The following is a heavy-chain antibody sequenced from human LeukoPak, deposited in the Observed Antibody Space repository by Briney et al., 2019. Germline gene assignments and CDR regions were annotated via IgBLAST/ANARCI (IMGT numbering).Heavy chain of an antibody. CDR1: GFTFSSYS. D-gene: IGHD4-23*01. Sequence: PGGSLRLSCAASGFTFSSYSMNGVRQAPGKGLEWVSYVSGRSNTISYADSVKGRFTNSRDNAKNSLYLQMNSLRAEDTAVYYCARETDGGNMDYWGQGTLVIVSS. V-gene: IGHV3-48*01. CDR2: VSGRSNTI. CDR3: ARETDGGNMDY. J-gene: IGHJ4*02.